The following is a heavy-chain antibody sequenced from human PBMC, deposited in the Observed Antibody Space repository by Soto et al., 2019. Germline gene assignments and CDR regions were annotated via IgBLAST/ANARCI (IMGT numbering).Heavy chain of an antibody. Sequence: SLRLSCAASGFTFSSYGMHWVRQAPGKGLEWVAVISYDGSNKYYADSVKGRFTISRDNSKNSLYLQMNSLRAEDTAVYYCARTPYYYDSSGYYYWGQGTLVTVSS. V-gene: IGHV3-30*03. CDR3: ARTPYYYDSSGYYY. CDR2: ISYDGSNK. CDR1: GFTFSSYG. D-gene: IGHD3-22*01. J-gene: IGHJ4*02.